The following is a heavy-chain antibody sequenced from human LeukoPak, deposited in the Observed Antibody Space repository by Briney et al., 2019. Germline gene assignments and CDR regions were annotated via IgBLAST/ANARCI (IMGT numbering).Heavy chain of an antibody. D-gene: IGHD6-19*01. CDR2: IYPDDSDT. Sequence: GDSLKISCKGSGYSFTSYWTAWVRQMPGKGLEWMGIIYPDDSDTRYGPSFQGQVTITADKSISTAYLQWSSLKASDNAMYYCARQRRSSGWPNDYWGQGTLVTVSS. J-gene: IGHJ4*02. V-gene: IGHV5-51*02. CDR3: ARQRRSSGWPNDY. CDR1: GYSFTSYW.